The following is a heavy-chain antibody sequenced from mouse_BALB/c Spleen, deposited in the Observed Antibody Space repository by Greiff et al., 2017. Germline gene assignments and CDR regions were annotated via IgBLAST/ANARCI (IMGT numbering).Heavy chain of an antibody. V-gene: IGHV1-4*01. D-gene: IGHD1-1*01. J-gene: IGHJ2*01. CDR1: GYTFTSYT. CDR3: ARCGITTVEDFDY. CDR2: INPSSGYT. Sequence: VKLQQSGAELARPGASVKMSCKASGYTFTSYTMHWVKQRPGQGLEWIGYINPSSGYTNYNQKFKDKATLTADKSSSTAYMQLSSLTSEDSAVYYCARCGITTVEDFDYWGQGTTLTVSS.